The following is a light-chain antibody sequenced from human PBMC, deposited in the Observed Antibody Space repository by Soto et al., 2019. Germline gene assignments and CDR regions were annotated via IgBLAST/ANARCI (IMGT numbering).Light chain of an antibody. V-gene: IGKV3-15*01. CDR2: GAS. J-gene: IGKJ3*01. CDR1: QCIGSN. CDR3: QQYDNWPRT. Sequence: EIVMTQSPATLSVSPGERATLSCRASQCIGSNLAWYQQIPGQAPRLLIYGASTRATGIPARFSGSGSGTEFTLTISSLQSEDFAVYYCQQYDNWPRTFGPGTKVNIK.